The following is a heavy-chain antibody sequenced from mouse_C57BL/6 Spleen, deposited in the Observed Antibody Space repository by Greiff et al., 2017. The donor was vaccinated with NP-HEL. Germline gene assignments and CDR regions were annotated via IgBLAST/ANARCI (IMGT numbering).Heavy chain of an antibody. D-gene: IGHD1-1*01. CDR2: INPNYGTT. Sequence: VQLKQSGPELVKPGASVKISCKASGYSFTDYNMNWVKQSNGKSLEWIGVINPNYGTTSYNQKFKGKATLTVDQSSSTAYMQLNSLTSEDSAVYYCARWWGTVVDWYFDVWGTGTTVTVSS. CDR1: GYSFTDYN. V-gene: IGHV1-39*01. CDR3: ARWWGTVVDWYFDV. J-gene: IGHJ1*03.